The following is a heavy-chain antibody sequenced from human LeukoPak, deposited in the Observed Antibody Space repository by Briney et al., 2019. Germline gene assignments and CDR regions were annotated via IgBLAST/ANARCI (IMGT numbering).Heavy chain of an antibody. Sequence: GGSLRLSCAASGFTFSSYWMSWVRQAPGKGLEWVANIKQDGSEKYYVDSVKGRFTISRDNAKNSLYLQMNSLRAEDTAVYYCARSPRGYSFYLDYWGQGTLVTVSS. CDR3: ARSPRGYSFYLDY. D-gene: IGHD3-22*01. CDR1: GFTFSSYW. CDR2: IKQDGSEK. V-gene: IGHV3-7*01. J-gene: IGHJ4*02.